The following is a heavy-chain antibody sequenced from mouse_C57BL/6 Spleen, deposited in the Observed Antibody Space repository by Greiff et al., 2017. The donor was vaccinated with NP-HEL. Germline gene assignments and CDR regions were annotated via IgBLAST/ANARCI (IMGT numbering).Heavy chain of an antibody. D-gene: IGHD1-1*01. CDR3: ARNWGYYGSSPYYAMDY. J-gene: IGHJ4*01. CDR1: GFSLTSYA. Sequence: VHLVESGPGLVAPSQSLSITCTVSGFSLTSYAISWVRQPPGKGLEWLGVIWTGGGTNYNSALKSRLSISKDNSKSQVFLKMNSLQTDDTARYYCARNWGYYGSSPYYAMDYWGQGTSVTVSS. V-gene: IGHV2-9-1*01. CDR2: IWTGGGT.